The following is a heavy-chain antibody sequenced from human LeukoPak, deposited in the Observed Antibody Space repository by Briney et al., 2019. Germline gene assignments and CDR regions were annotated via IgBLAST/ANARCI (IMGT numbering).Heavy chain of an antibody. Sequence: GESLKISCKGSGYSFTSYWIGWVRQMPGKGLEWMGIIYPGDSDTRYSPSFQGQVTISADKSISTAYLQWSSLKASDTAMHYCARPSGYSSGWYSTDYWGQGTLVTVSS. J-gene: IGHJ4*02. V-gene: IGHV5-51*01. CDR1: GYSFTSYW. CDR2: IYPGDSDT. CDR3: ARPSGYSSGWYSTDY. D-gene: IGHD6-19*01.